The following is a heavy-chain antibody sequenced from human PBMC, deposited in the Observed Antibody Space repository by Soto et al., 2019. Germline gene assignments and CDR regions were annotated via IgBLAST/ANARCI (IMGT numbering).Heavy chain of an antibody. CDR3: ARPLIIQDYDFWSGYLPYYYYGMDV. CDR1: GGSISSSSYY. CDR2: IYYSGST. V-gene: IGHV4-39*01. Sequence: SETLSLTCTVSGGSISSSSYYWGWIRQPPGRGLEWIGSIYYSGSTYYNPSLKSRVTISVDTSKNQFSLKLSSVTAADTAVYYCARPLIIQDYDFWSGYLPYYYYGMDVWGQGTTVTVSS. J-gene: IGHJ6*02. D-gene: IGHD3-3*01.